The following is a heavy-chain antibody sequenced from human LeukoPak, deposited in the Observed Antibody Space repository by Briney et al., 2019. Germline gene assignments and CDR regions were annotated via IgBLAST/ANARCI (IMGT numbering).Heavy chain of an antibody. D-gene: IGHD3-10*01. CDR1: GGSISSYY. CDR2: IYYSGST. CDR3: ARTPYTMVRGVHFDY. Sequence: SETLSLTCTVSGGSISSYYWSWIRQPPGKGLEWIGYIYYSGSTNYNPSLKSRVTISVDTSKNQFSLKLSSVTAADTAVYYCARTPYTMVRGVHFDYWGQGTLVTVSS. J-gene: IGHJ4*02. V-gene: IGHV4-59*08.